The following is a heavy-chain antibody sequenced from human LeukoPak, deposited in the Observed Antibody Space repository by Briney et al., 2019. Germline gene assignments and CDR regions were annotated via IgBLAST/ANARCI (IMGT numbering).Heavy chain of an antibody. CDR2: ISGSGDTT. D-gene: IGHD6-19*01. Sequence: GGSLRLSCAASGFTFSSYAMSWVRQAPGKGLEWVSGISGSGDTTNHADSVKGRFTISRDNSKSTLYLQMNSLRAEDTAVYYCAKVYSSGWYWVDFWGQGTLVTVSS. J-gene: IGHJ4*02. CDR1: GFTFSSYA. V-gene: IGHV3-23*01. CDR3: AKVYSSGWYWVDF.